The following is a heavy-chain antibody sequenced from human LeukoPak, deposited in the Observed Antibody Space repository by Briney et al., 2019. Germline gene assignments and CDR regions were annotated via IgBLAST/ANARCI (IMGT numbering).Heavy chain of an antibody. J-gene: IGHJ6*02. CDR1: GFTFSSYA. CDR2: ISGSGGST. D-gene: IGHD2-21*02. CDR3: VHCGGDCYPCCGMDV. V-gene: IGHV3-23*01. Sequence: GGSLRLSCAASGFTFSSYAMSWVRQAPGKGLEWVSVISGSGGSTYYADSVKGRFAISRDNSKNTLYLQMNSLRAEDTAVYYCVHCGGDCYPCCGMDVWGQGTTVTVSS.